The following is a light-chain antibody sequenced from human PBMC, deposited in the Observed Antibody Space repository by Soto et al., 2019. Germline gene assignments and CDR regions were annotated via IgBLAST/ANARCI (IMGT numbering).Light chain of an antibody. Sequence: DIQMTQSPATLSASVGDRVTITCRASQSISSWLAWYQQKPGKAPKLLIYDASSLESGVPSRFSGSGSGTEFTLTISSLQPDDFATYYCQQAHSFPHTFGQGTRLEIK. CDR1: QSISSW. J-gene: IGKJ5*01. V-gene: IGKV1-5*01. CDR2: DAS. CDR3: QQAHSFPHT.